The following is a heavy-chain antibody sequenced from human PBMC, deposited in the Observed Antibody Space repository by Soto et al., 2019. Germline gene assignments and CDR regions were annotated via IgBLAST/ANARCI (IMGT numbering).Heavy chain of an antibody. Sequence: QVQLVQSGAEVRQPASSVKVSCKTSGGTFSSYAISWVRQAPGQGLEWMGGIVPIVDTSTYAQKFQGRVTITADESTRTIYMELSRLRSDDTAVYYCVLVVAIPGYPDNWGQGTLVTVS. CDR1: GGTFSSYA. CDR3: VLVVAIPGYPDN. CDR2: IVPIVDTS. V-gene: IGHV1-69*12. J-gene: IGHJ4*02. D-gene: IGHD5-12*01.